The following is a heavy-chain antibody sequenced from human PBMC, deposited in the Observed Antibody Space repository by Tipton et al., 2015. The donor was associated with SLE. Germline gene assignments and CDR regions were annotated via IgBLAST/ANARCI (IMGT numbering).Heavy chain of an antibody. CDR2: ISPTGDYI. V-gene: IGHV3-21*01. CDR3: ARGGGSYYDY. Sequence: SLTLSCAASEFTFSSYTMNWVRQAPGKGLEWVSSISPTGDYIYYADSLKGRFTISRDSAKNSLYLQMNSLRAEDTAVYYCARGGGSYYDYWGQGTLVTVSS. D-gene: IGHD1-26*01. CDR1: EFTFSSYT. J-gene: IGHJ4*02.